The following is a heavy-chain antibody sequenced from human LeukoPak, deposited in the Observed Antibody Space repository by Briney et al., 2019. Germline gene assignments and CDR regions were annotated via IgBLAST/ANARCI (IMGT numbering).Heavy chain of an antibody. V-gene: IGHV4-39*01. CDR1: GGSISSSNYY. CDR2: VYYSGNT. CDR3: GRIYCSGGPCYSLV. D-gene: IGHD2-15*01. J-gene: IGHJ4*02. Sequence: SETLSLTCTVSGGSISSSNYYWGWIRQPPGKGLEWIGSVYYSGNTYYNPSLKSRATISADTSKNQFSLRLTSVTAADSAMYYCGRIYCSGGPCYSLVWGQGTLVTVSS.